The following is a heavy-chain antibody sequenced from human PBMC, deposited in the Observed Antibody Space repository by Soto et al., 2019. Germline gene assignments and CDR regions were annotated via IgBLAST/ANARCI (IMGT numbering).Heavy chain of an antibody. D-gene: IGHD3-10*01. CDR2: INHSGST. J-gene: IGHJ4*02. CDR3: ARGRPKHYYGSGSSPDY. CDR1: GGSFSGYY. Sequence: QVQLQQWGAGLLKPSETLSLTCAVYGGSFSGYYWSWIRQPPGKGLEWIGEINHSGSTNYNPSLKSRVTISVDTSKHQFSLKLSSVTAADTAVYYCARGRPKHYYGSGSSPDYWGQGTLVTVSS. V-gene: IGHV4-34*01.